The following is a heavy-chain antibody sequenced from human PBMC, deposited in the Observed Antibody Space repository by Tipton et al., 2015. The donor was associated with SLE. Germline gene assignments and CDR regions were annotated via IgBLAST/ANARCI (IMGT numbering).Heavy chain of an antibody. V-gene: IGHV4-38-2*01. D-gene: IGHD6-19*01. CDR2: IYHTGIT. J-gene: IGHJ3*02. CDR3: ARGQDLIEVAEGGAFDI. Sequence: TLSLTCAVSGYSISSGFYLGWIRQPPGKGLEWSGGIYHTGITYYNPSLKSRVTISLDTSKNQFSLNLRSVTAADTALDYCARGQDLIEVAEGGAFDIWGQGTMVSASS. CDR1: GYSISSGFY.